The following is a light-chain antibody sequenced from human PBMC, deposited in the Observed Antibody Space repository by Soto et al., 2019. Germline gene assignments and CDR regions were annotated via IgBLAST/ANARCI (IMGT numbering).Light chain of an antibody. CDR2: GAT. Sequence: EIVLTQSPGALSLSPGERATLSCRASQTVSDNYLAWYQQKPGQAPRLLIYGATTRTTSIPDRFSGSGSGIDVNHTISRQEPEDLAVYYCQQYGGSPRVSFGGGTKAEIK. CDR1: QTVSDNY. J-gene: IGKJ4*01. V-gene: IGKV3-20*01. CDR3: QQYGGSPRVS.